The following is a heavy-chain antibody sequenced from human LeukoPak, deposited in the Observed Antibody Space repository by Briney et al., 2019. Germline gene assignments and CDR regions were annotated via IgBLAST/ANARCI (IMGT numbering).Heavy chain of an antibody. CDR1: GFTFSDYY. J-gene: IGHJ4*02. CDR3: ARSRGYYPADY. Sequence: PGGSLRLSCAASGFTFSDYYMSWIRQAPGKGLEWVSYISSSNTYTNYAGSVKGRFTISRDDAKNSLYLQMNSLRAEDTAVYYCARSRGYYPADYWGQGTPVTVSS. V-gene: IGHV3-11*03. CDR2: ISSSNTYT. D-gene: IGHD1-26*01.